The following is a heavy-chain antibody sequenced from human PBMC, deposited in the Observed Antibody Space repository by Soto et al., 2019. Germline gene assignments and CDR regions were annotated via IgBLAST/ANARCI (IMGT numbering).Heavy chain of an antibody. CDR3: ARGRTYYDFWSGYYKAVSYYGMDV. D-gene: IGHD3-3*01. J-gene: IGHJ6*02. CDR1: GGSFSGYY. CDR2: INHSGST. Sequence: SETLSLTCAVYGGSFSGYYWSWIRQPTGKGLEWIGEINHSGSTNYNPSLKSRVTISVDTSKNQFSLKLSSVTAADTAVYYCARGRTYYDFWSGYYKAVSYYGMDVWGQGTTVTVSS. V-gene: IGHV4-34*01.